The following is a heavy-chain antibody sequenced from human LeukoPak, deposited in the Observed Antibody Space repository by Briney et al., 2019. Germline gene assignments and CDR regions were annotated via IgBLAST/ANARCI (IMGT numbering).Heavy chain of an antibody. CDR3: N. J-gene: IGHJ4*02. CDR2: VWYDGSNE. Sequence: GGSLRLSCAASGFTFSSYSMNWVRQAPGKGLEWVALVWYDGSNEKYADSVKGRFTISRDNSKSTLFLQMNSLRAEDTAIYYDNWGQGTLVTVSS. CDR1: GFTFSSYS. V-gene: IGHV3-33*08.